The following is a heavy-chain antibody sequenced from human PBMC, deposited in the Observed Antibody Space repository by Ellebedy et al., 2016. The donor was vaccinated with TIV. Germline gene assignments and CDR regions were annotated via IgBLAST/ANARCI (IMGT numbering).Heavy chain of an antibody. D-gene: IGHD3-10*01. CDR1: GFTFSSRW. V-gene: IGHV3-74*01. J-gene: IGHJ4*02. Sequence: GGSLRLXXVGSGFTFSSRWMHWVRQAPGKGLVWVSRISSDGSITNYADSVKGRFTISRDNGKNTLYLQMNSLRVEDTAVYYCARDGMIWGVCDYWGQGTLVTVSS. CDR2: ISSDGSIT. CDR3: ARDGMIWGVCDY.